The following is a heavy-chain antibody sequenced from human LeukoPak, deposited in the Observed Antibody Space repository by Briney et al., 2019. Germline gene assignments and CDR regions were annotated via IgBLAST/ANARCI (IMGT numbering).Heavy chain of an antibody. J-gene: IGHJ3*02. CDR3: AREVSGSRAGAFDI. CDR1: GFTFSSYS. Sequence: GGSLRLSCAASGFTFSSYSMNWVRQAPGKGLEWVSSISSSSSYIYYADSVKGRFTISRDNAKNSLYLQMNSLRSDDTAVYYCAREVSGSRAGAFDIWGQGTMVTVSS. V-gene: IGHV3-21*04. D-gene: IGHD1-26*01. CDR2: ISSSSSYI.